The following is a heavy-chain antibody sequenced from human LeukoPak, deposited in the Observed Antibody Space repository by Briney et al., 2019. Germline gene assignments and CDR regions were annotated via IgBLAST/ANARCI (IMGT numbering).Heavy chain of an antibody. CDR2: VNGHGSST. Sequence: GGSLRLSCAASGFTFSSFWMHWVRQAPGKGLVWVSRVNGHGSSTTYADSVKGRFTISRDSAKNTAYLQMNSLRAEDTAVYYCARPQHGDLYAFDIWGHGTMVTVSS. CDR3: ARPQHGDLYAFDI. D-gene: IGHD4-17*01. J-gene: IGHJ3*02. CDR1: GFTFSSFW. V-gene: IGHV3-74*01.